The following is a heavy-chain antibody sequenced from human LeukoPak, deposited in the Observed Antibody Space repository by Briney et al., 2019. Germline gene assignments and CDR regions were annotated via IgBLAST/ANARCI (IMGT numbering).Heavy chain of an antibody. D-gene: IGHD6-13*01. CDR1: RFAFNTYA. V-gene: IGHV3-30*04. CDR2: ISYDGNNK. CDR3: ARGIFTGYSSSWSWGGLDY. Sequence: GGSLRLSCAASRFAFNTYAMHWVRQPLGKGPEWVAVISYDGNNKYYADSVKGRFTISRDSSKNTLYLQMNSLRAEDTAVYYCARGIFTGYSSSWSWGGLDYWGQGTLVTVSS. J-gene: IGHJ4*02.